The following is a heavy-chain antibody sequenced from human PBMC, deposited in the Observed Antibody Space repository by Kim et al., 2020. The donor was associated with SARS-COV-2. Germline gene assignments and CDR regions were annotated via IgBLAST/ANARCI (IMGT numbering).Heavy chain of an antibody. CDR1: GFTFSSYS. D-gene: IGHD2-2*01. J-gene: IGHJ4*02. CDR2: ISSSSSYI. CDR3: ARTSCSSTSCYAAGWLAHPYPGLEPGREIDY. Sequence: GGSLRLSCAASGFTFSSYSMNWVRQAPGKGLEWVSSISSSSSYIYYADSVKGRFTISRDNAKNSLYLQMNSLRAEDTAVYYCARTSCSSTSCYAAGWLAHPYPGLEPGREIDYWGQGTLVTVSS. V-gene: IGHV3-21*01.